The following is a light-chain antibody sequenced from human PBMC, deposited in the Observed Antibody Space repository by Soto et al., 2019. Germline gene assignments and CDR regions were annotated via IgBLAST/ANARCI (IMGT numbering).Light chain of an antibody. J-gene: IGKJ4*01. Sequence: DIVMTQSPLSLPFTPGEPASISCRSSPSLLHSNGYNYLDWYLQKPGQSPQLLIYLGSNRASGVPDRFSGSGSGTDFTLKISRVEAEDVGVYYCMQALQTPLTFGGGTKVDIK. V-gene: IGKV2-28*01. CDR1: PSLLHSNGYNY. CDR3: MQALQTPLT. CDR2: LGS.